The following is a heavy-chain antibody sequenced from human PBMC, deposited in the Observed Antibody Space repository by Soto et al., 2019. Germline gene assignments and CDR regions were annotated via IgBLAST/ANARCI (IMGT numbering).Heavy chain of an antibody. V-gene: IGHV1-69*12. CDR2: IIPIFVTA. Sequence: QVQLVQSGAEVKKPGSSVKVSCKASGGTFSSYAISWVRQAPGQGLEWMGGIIPIFVTANYAQKFQGRVTITADESTSTAYMELSSLRSEDTAVYYCARDWAPHSGYDRPHDYYYYYGMDVWGQGTTVTVSS. D-gene: IGHD5-12*01. CDR3: ARDWAPHSGYDRPHDYYYYYGMDV. J-gene: IGHJ6*02. CDR1: GGTFSSYA.